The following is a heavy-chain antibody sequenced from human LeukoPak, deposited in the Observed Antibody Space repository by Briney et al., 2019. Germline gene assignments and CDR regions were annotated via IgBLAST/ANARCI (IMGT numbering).Heavy chain of an antibody. CDR3: ARDRDHASGAGWFDP. CDR1: GGSISTYY. J-gene: IGHJ5*02. D-gene: IGHD3-16*01. V-gene: IGHV4-4*07. Sequence: SETLSLTCTVSGGSISTYYWSWIRQPAGKGLEWLGRIYTSGSTNYNPSLKGRVTMSVDTSKNQFSLKVTSVTAADTAVYYCARDRDHASGAGWFDPWGQGTLATVSS. CDR2: IYTSGST.